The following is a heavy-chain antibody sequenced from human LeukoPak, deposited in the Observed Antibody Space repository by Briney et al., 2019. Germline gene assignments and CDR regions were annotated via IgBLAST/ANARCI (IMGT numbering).Heavy chain of an antibody. D-gene: IGHD2-8*01. CDR2: INPNSGGT. J-gene: IGHJ4*02. CDR3: ARSMDTMYYFDY. CDR1: GYTFTGYY. V-gene: IGHV1-2*02. Sequence: ASVKVSCKASGYTFTGYYMHWVRQAPGQGLEWMGWINPNSGGTNYAQKFQGRVTMTRDTSISTAYMELSRLRSDDTAVYYCARSMDTMYYFDYWGQGTLVTVSS.